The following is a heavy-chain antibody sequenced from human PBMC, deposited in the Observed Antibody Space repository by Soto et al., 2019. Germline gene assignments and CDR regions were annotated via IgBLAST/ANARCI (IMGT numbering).Heavy chain of an antibody. Sequence: QVQVVQSGAEVKKPGASVKVSYKASGYTFSTYSMHWVRQAPGHSLEWMGWINGATGQTRSSQRFQDRVTITRDTSASTAYMELSGLRSGDTAVYYCARGKGMDENYYYSGMDIWCPGTTVTVSS. J-gene: IGHJ6*02. CDR2: INGATGQT. CDR3: ARGKGMDENYYYSGMDI. V-gene: IGHV1-3*01. CDR1: GYTFSTYS.